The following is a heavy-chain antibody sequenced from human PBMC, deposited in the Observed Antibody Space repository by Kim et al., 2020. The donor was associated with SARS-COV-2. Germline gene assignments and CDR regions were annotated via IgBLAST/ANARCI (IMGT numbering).Heavy chain of an antibody. D-gene: IGHD2-2*01. CDR2: INAGNGNT. CDR1: GYTFTSYA. CDR3: ARDRHLGYCSSTSCYAGVDWFDP. J-gene: IGHJ5*02. V-gene: IGHV1-3*01. Sequence: SVKVSCKASGYTFTSYAMHWVRQAPGQRLEWMGWINAGNGNTKYSQKFQGRVTITRDTSASTAYMELSSLRSEDTAVYYCARDRHLGYCSSTSCYAGVDWFDPWGQGTLVTVSS.